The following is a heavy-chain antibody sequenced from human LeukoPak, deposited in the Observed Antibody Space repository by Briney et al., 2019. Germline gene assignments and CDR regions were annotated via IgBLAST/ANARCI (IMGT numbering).Heavy chain of an antibody. Sequence: ASVKVSCKASGYTFTSYYMHWVRQAPGQGLEWMGIINPSGGSTSYTQKFQGRVTMTRDTSTSTVYMELSSLRSEDTAVYYCAIPREDCSGGSCYQDYFDYWGQGTLVTVSS. CDR2: INPSGGST. J-gene: IGHJ4*02. V-gene: IGHV1-46*01. D-gene: IGHD2-15*01. CDR3: AIPREDCSGGSCYQDYFDY. CDR1: GYTFTSYY.